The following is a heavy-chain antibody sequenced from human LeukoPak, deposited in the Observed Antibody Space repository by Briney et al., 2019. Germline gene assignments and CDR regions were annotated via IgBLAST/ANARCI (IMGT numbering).Heavy chain of an antibody. CDR2: ISSSGST. D-gene: IGHD2-2*01. J-gene: IGHJ6*02. V-gene: IGHV4-59*01. CDR3: ARDMLEYCSRTTCYFYGMDV. Sequence: PETLSLTCTVSGGSISSYYWSWIRQPPGKGLEWIGYISSSGSTNYNPSLKSRVTISVDTSNNQFSLKLSSVTAAATAVYYCARDMLEYCSRTTCYFYGMDVWGQGTTVTVSS. CDR1: GGSISSYY.